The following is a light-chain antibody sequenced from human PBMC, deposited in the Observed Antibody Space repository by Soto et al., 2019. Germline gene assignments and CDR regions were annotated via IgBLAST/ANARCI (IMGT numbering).Light chain of an antibody. V-gene: IGKV1-33*01. CDR1: QSISNY. CDR2: DAS. CDR3: QQYDNLPPRIT. J-gene: IGKJ3*01. Sequence: DIQMTQSPASRSAWVGGRGRSGFRASQSISNYLNWYQQKPGKAIKLLIYDASNLETGVPSRFSGSGSGTDFTFTISSLQTEDIATYYCQQYDNLPPRITFGPGTKVDI.